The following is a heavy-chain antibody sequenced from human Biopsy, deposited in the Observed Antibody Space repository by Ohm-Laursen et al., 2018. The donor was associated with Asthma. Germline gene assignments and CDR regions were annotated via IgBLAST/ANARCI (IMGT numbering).Heavy chain of an antibody. CDR3: ATASPFSIVY. V-gene: IGHV4/OR15-8*01. D-gene: IGHD3-16*02. CDR1: GDSISSDNW. Sequence: SDTLSLTCGVSGDSISSDNWWTWVRQPPGKGLEWIGEMYHRGTPKYNPSLKSRVTISLDKSKNQFSLNLFSVTAADTAVYFSATASPFSIVYWGQGTLVTVSS. J-gene: IGHJ4*02. CDR2: MYHRGTP.